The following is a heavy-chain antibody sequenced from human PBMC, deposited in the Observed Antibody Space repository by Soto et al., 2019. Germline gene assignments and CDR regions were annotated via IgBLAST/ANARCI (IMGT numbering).Heavy chain of an antibody. CDR2: ITPFNGNT. V-gene: IGHV1-45*01. CDR3: VCLFDSYGMDV. CDR1: GYNITYRY. J-gene: IGHJ6*02. Sequence: QIQLAQSGAEVRKTGSSVEISCKASGYNITYRYLHWVRQAPGQALEWMGWITPFNGNTKYAQKFQDRVSFTRDGSGSTAYMELSGLISADTGMYYCVCLFDSYGMDVWGQGTTVTVSS. D-gene: IGHD3-3*01.